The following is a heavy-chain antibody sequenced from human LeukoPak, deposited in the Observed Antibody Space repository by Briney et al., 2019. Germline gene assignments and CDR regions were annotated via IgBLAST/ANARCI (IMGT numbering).Heavy chain of an antibody. CDR1: GYSISSGYY. D-gene: IGHD3-22*01. Sequence: SETLSLTCTVSGYSISSGYYWGWIRQPPGKGLEWIGSIYHSGSTYYNPSLKSRVTISVDTSKSQFSLKVSSVTAADTAVYYCARDRFDDSSGYYYHYYNYMDVWGKGTTVTVSS. CDR3: ARDRFDDSSGYYYHYYNYMDV. CDR2: IYHSGST. J-gene: IGHJ6*03. V-gene: IGHV4-38-2*02.